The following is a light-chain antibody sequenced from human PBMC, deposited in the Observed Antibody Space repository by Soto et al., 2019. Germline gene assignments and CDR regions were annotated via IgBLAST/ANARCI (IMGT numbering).Light chain of an antibody. CDR3: SSYADSISVL. CDR1: SSDVGAYNY. CDR2: EVT. V-gene: IGLV2-8*01. J-gene: IGLJ3*02. Sequence: QSALTQPPSASGSPGQSVTISCTGTSSDVGAYNYVSWYQQHPGKAPKLMIYEVTKRPSGVPDRFSGSKSGNTASLTFSGLQAEDEADYYCSSYADSISVLFGGGTKVTVL.